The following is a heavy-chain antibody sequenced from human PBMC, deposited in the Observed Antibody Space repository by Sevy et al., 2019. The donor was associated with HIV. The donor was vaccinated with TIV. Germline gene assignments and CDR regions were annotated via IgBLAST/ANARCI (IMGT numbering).Heavy chain of an antibody. CDR2: IYYSGST. J-gene: IGHJ2*01. Sequence: SETLSLTCTVSGGSISGYSGNWIRQPPGKGLEWIGSIYYSGSTNYNPSLKSRVTISVDTSKNHFSLKLNSVSAADTAVYYCARGDCSSTTCLKSWYFDLWGRGTLVTVSS. CDR3: ARGDCSSTTCLKSWYFDL. V-gene: IGHV4-59*01. CDR1: GGSISGYS. D-gene: IGHD2-2*01.